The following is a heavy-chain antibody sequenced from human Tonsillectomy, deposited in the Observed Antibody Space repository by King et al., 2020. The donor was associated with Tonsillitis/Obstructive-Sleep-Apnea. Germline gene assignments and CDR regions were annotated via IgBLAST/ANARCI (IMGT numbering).Heavy chain of an antibody. J-gene: IGHJ4*02. CDR2: INWNGGST. CDR3: ARGDIVVVPAPVDY. V-gene: IGHV3-20*04. CDR1: GFTFDDYA. Sequence: VQLVESGGGVVRPGGSLRLSCAASGFTFDDYAMSWVRQAPGKGLEWVSGINWNGGSTGYADSVKGRFTISRDNAKNSLDLKMKSLRAEDTALYYCARGDIVVVPAPVDYWGQGTLVTVSS. D-gene: IGHD2-2*01.